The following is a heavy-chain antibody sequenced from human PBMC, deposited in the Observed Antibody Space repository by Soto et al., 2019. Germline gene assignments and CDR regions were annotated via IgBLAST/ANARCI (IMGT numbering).Heavy chain of an antibody. Sequence: QVQLVQSGAEVKKPGASVKVSCKASGYTFTSYYMHWVRQAPGQGLEWMGIINPSGGSTSYAQKFQGRVTLTRDTPTSTVYMELSSLRSEDTAVYYCARARVANPTWFDPGGQGTLVTVSS. V-gene: IGHV1-46*01. D-gene: IGHD2-15*01. CDR2: INPSGGST. J-gene: IGHJ5*02. CDR1: GYTFTSYY. CDR3: ARARVANPTWFDP.